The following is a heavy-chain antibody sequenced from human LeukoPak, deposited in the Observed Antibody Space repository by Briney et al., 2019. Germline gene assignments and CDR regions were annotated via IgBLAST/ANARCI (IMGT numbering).Heavy chain of an antibody. V-gene: IGHV3-43D*04. J-gene: IGHJ3*02. D-gene: IGHD6-19*01. CDR1: GFTFDDYA. Sequence: GGSLRLSCAASGFTFDDYAMHWVRQAPGKGLEWVSLISWDGGSTYYADSVKGRFTISRDNSKNSLYLQMNSLRAEDTASYYCAKDNRYSSGWYGAFDIWGQGTMVTVSS. CDR3: AKDNRYSSGWYGAFDI. CDR2: ISWDGGST.